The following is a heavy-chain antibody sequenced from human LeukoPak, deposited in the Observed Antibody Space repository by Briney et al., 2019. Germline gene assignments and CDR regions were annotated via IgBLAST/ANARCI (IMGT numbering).Heavy chain of an antibody. Sequence: SETLSLTCAVYGGSFSGYYWSWIRQPPGKGLEWIGEINHSGSTNYNPSLKSRVTISGDTSKNQFSLKLSSVTAADTAVYYCARTGAYYDSSGYRLRFFDYWGQGTLVTVSS. CDR2: INHSGST. CDR1: GGSFSGYY. V-gene: IGHV4-34*01. J-gene: IGHJ4*02. CDR3: ARTGAYYDSSGYRLRFFDY. D-gene: IGHD3-22*01.